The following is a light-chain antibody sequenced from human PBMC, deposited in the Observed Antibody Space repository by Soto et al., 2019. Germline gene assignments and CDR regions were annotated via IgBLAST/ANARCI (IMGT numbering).Light chain of an antibody. Sequence: SYELTQPPSVSVAPGKTARISCGGNNIGSKSVHWYQLKPGQATVLVIYYDSDRPSGIPERFSGSNSGNTATLTISRVEAGDEADYYCQVWDSSSDHHVFGSGTQLTVL. J-gene: IGLJ6*01. CDR3: QVWDSSSDHHV. CDR1: NIGSKS. CDR2: YDS. V-gene: IGLV3-21*04.